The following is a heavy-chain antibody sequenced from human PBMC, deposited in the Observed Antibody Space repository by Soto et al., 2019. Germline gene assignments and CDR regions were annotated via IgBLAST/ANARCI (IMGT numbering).Heavy chain of an antibody. V-gene: IGHV3-7*01. J-gene: IGHJ6*02. D-gene: IGHD1-26*01. Sequence: GGSLRLSCVASGFSFSRYWMSWVRQAPGKGPEWVANIEQSGSEKYYVDSVKGRFAISRVNARNSLDLQMNSLRAEDTAVYYCARARSPDYYGMDVWGQGTTVTVSS. CDR1: GFSFSRYW. CDR2: IEQSGSEK. CDR3: ARARSPDYYGMDV.